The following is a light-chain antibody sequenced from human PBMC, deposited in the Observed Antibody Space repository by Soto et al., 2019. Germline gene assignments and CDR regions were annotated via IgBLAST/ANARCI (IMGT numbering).Light chain of an antibody. CDR1: SSNIGSNY. CDR3: AAWDDSLSGVV. CDR2: SND. V-gene: IGLV1-47*01. J-gene: IGLJ2*01. Sequence: QSVLTQPPSASGTPGQRVAISCSGSSSNIGSNYVYWYQQLPGTAPKFVIDSNDQRPSGVPDRFSGSKSGTSASLAISGLRSEDEADYFCAAWDDSLSGVVFGGGTKVTVL.